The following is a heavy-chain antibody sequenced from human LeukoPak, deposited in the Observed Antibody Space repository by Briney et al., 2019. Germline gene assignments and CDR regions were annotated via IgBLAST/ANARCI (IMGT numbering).Heavy chain of an antibody. V-gene: IGHV4-30-2*01. CDR2: IYHSGST. Sequence: SDTLSLTCAVSGGSISSGGYYWSWIRQPPGKGLEWIGYIYHSGSTYYNPSLKSRVTISVDRSKNQFSLKLSSVTAADTAVYYCARTVDTAMANAFDIWGQGTMVTVSS. CDR3: ARTVDTAMANAFDI. CDR1: GGSISSGGYY. D-gene: IGHD5-18*01. J-gene: IGHJ3*02.